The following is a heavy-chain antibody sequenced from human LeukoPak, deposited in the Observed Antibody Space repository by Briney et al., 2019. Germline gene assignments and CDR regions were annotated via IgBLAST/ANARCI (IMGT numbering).Heavy chain of an antibody. CDR2: IYHTGST. CDR3: ARGDGSGSGRWFDP. CDR1: GASISSGTYS. D-gene: IGHD3-10*01. J-gene: IGHJ5*02. V-gene: IGHV4-30-2*01. Sequence: SETLSLTCTVSGASISSGTYSWGWIRLPPGEGLEWIGYIYHTGSTYYNPSLKSRVTISVDRSKNQFSLNLNSVTAADTALYYCARGDGSGSGRWFDPWGQGTLITVSS.